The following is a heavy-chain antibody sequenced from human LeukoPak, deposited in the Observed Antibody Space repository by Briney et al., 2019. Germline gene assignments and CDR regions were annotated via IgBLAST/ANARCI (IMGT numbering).Heavy chain of an antibody. CDR3: ARGGGSCDY. Sequence: PGGSLRLSCAASGFTFSNYWMSWVRQAPGKGLEWVANIKQDGTEKNYVDSVKGRFTISRDNAKNSLFLQMKSLRAEDTAVYYCARGGGSCDYWGQGTLVTVSS. CDR2: IKQDGTEK. V-gene: IGHV3-7*01. CDR1: GFTFSNYW. J-gene: IGHJ4*02. D-gene: IGHD2-15*01.